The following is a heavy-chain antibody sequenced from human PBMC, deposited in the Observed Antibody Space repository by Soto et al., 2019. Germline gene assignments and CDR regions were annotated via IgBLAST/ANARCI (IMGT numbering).Heavy chain of an antibody. J-gene: IGHJ4*02. CDR3: ARLHDYWDFSVEY. Sequence: GGSLRLSCAASGFTFSNYWMSWVRQAPGKGLEWVANIKRDGSDKYYVDSVKGRFIISRDNAKNSMSLQMNSLRAEDTAVYYCARLHDYWDFSVEYWGRGTLVTVSS. D-gene: IGHD4-17*01. V-gene: IGHV3-7*01. CDR2: IKRDGSDK. CDR1: GFTFSNYW.